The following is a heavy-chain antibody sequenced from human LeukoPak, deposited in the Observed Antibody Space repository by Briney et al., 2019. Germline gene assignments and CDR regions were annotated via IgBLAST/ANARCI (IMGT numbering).Heavy chain of an antibody. CDR1: GGSISSSSDY. J-gene: IGHJ4*02. CDR2: INDNGVA. D-gene: IGHD2-15*01. V-gene: IGHV4-39*07. CDR3: ARDTRCSGSCLFEY. Sequence: PSETLSLTCSVSGGSISSSSDYWGWMRQPPGKGLEWIGSINDNGVAYYNPSLKSRVSVSVDTSKNQFSLKVTSVTAADTAVYYCARDTRCSGSCLFEYWGQGTLVTVSS.